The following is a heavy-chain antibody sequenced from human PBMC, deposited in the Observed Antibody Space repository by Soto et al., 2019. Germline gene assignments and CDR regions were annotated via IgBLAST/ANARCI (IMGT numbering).Heavy chain of an antibody. CDR2: IIPIFGTA. CDR3: ARAVGLVKSDSHYYYGIDV. V-gene: IGHV1-69*06. J-gene: IGHJ6*02. Sequence: ASVKVSCKASGGTFSSYAISWVRQAPGQGLEWMGGIIPIFGTANYAQKFQGRVTITADKSTSTAYMELSSLRSEDTAVYYCARAVGLVKSDSHYYYGIDVWGQGTPVTVSS. CDR1: GGTFSSYA. D-gene: IGHD1-26*01.